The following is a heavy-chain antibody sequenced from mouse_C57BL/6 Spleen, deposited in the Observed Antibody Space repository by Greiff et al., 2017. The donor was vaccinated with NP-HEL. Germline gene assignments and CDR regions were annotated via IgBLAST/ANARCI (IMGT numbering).Heavy chain of an antibody. J-gene: IGHJ3*01. CDR3: TPIYYDYDGAWFAY. D-gene: IGHD2-4*01. V-gene: IGHV1-5*01. Sequence: VQLQQSGTVLARPGASVKMSCKTSGYTFTSYWMHWVKQRPGQGLEWIGAIYPGNSDTSYNQKFKGKAKLTAVTSASTAFMELSSLTNEDSAVYYCTPIYYDYDGAWFAYWGQGTLVTVSA. CDR1: GYTFTSYW. CDR2: IYPGNSDT.